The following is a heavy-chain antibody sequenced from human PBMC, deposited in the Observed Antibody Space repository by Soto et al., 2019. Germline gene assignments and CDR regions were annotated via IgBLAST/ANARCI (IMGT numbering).Heavy chain of an antibody. J-gene: IGHJ6*02. Sequence: GGSLRLSCAASGFTFSSYAMNWVRQVPGKGLEWVSAISGGGGSTDYADSVKGRFTISRDISKNTLFLQMNSLRAEDTAVYYCATDNYGMDVWGQGTTVTVSS. V-gene: IGHV3-23*01. CDR3: ATDNYGMDV. CDR1: GFTFSSYA. CDR2: ISGGGGST.